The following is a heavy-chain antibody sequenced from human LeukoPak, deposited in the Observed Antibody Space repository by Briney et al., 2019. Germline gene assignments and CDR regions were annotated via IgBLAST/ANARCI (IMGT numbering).Heavy chain of an antibody. V-gene: IGHV4-39*07. D-gene: IGHD3-3*01. J-gene: IGHJ5*02. CDR2: INHSGST. CDR1: GGSISSSSYY. CDR3: ARGPWRITIFGVVKTKYNWFDP. Sequence: PSETLSLTCTVSGGSISSSSYYWGWIRQPPGKGLEWIGEINHSGSTNYNPSLKSRVTISVDTSKNQFSLKLSSVTAADTAVYYCARGPWRITIFGVVKTKYNWFDPWGQGTLVTVSS.